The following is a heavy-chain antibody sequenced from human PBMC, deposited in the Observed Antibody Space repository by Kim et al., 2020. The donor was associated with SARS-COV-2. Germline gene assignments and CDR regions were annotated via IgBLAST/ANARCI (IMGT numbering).Heavy chain of an antibody. J-gene: IGHJ6*02. Sequence: SETLSLTCAVYGGSFSGYYWSWIRQPPGKGLEWIGEINHSGSTNYNPSLKSRVTISVDTSKNQFSLKLSSVTAADTAVYYCARGDSVEKDIVVVPAAKDYYYYYGMDVWGQGTTVTVSS. CDR1: GGSFSGYY. CDR2: INHSGST. CDR3: ARGDSVEKDIVVVPAAKDYYYYYGMDV. V-gene: IGHV4-34*01. D-gene: IGHD2-2*01.